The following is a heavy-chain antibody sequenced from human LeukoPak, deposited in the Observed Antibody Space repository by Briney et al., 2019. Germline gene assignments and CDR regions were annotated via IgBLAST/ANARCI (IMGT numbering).Heavy chain of an antibody. CDR1: GGSISSYY. CDR2: IYYSGST. V-gene: IGHV4-59*01. D-gene: IGHD3-3*01. CDR3: ARDTHYDFWSGYYSGYYMDV. J-gene: IGHJ6*03. Sequence: SETLSLTCTVSGGSISSYYWSWIRQPPGKGLEWIGYIYYSGSTNYNPSLKSRVTISVDTSKNQFSLKLSSVTAADTAVYYCARDTHYDFWSGYYSGYYMDVWGKGTTVTVS.